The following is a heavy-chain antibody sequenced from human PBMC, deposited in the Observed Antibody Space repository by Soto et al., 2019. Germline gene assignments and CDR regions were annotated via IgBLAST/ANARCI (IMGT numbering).Heavy chain of an antibody. CDR2: IYYSGST. CDR1: GGSISSSSSY. V-gene: IGHV4-39*01. Sequence: QLQLQESGPGLVKPSETLSLTCTVSGGSISSSSSYWGWIRQPPGKGLEWIAGIYYSGSTYYNPSLKGRVTISVDTSTNQFSLKLSSVTAADTAVYYCARRGLVGATTFDYWGQGTLVTVSS. J-gene: IGHJ4*02. CDR3: ARRGLVGATTFDY. D-gene: IGHD1-26*01.